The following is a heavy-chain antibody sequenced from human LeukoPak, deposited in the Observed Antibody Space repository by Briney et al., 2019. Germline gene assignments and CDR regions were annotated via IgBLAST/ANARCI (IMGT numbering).Heavy chain of an antibody. V-gene: IGHV1-8*01. CDR3: AREVVVPAAPTIFDY. J-gene: IGHJ4*02. CDR1: GYTFTSYD. CDR2: MNPNSGNT. Sequence: ASVKVSCKASGYTFTSYDINWVRQATGQGLEWMGWMNPNSGNTGYAQKFQGRVTMTRNTSISTAYLELSSLRSEDTAVYYCAREVVVPAAPTIFDYWGQGTLVTVSS. D-gene: IGHD2-2*01.